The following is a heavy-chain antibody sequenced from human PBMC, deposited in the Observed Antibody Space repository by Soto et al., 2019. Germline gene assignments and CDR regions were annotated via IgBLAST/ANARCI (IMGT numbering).Heavy chain of an antibody. V-gene: IGHV1-69*13. J-gene: IGHJ5*02. CDR1: GGTFSSYA. CDR3: ARDGLDSSSWYSGFDP. Sequence: ASVKVSCKAPGGTFSSYAISWVRQAPGQGLEWMGGIIPIFGTANYAQKFQGRVTITADESTSTAYMELSSLRSEDTAVYYCARDGLDSSSWYSGFDPWGQGTLVTVSS. D-gene: IGHD6-13*01. CDR2: IIPIFGTA.